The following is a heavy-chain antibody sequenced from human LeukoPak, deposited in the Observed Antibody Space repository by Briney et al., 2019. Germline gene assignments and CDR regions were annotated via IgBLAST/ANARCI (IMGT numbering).Heavy chain of an antibody. CDR3: ARLPAERGDNGVFDY. V-gene: IGHV4-61*02. CDR1: GGSISSGTYY. D-gene: IGHD1-1*01. CDR2: IYTSGST. J-gene: IGHJ4*02. Sequence: NPSETLSLTCTVSGGSISSGTYYWNWLRQPAGKGLEWIGRIYTSGSTNYNPSLKSRVTISVDTSKNQFSLKLSSVTAADTAVYYCARLPAERGDNGVFDYWGQGTLVTVSS.